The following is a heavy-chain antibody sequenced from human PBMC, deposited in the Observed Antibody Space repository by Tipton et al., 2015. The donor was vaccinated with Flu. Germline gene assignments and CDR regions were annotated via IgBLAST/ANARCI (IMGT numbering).Heavy chain of an antibody. CDR2: IYTSGST. CDR3: ARYTSSWDPPRD. V-gene: IGHV4-61*02. J-gene: IGHJ1*01. Sequence: TLSLTCTVSGGSISSDSYYWSWIRQPAGKGLEWIGRIYTSGSTNYNPSLKSRVTISLDTSKNQFSLKLSSVTAADTAVYYCARYTSSWDPPRDWGQGTLVPVSS. D-gene: IGHD6-13*01. CDR1: GGSISSDSYY.